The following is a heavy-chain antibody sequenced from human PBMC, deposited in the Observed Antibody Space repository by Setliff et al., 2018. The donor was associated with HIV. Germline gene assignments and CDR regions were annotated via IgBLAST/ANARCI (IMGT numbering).Heavy chain of an antibody. J-gene: IGHJ4*02. D-gene: IGHD6-6*01. Sequence: KPSETLSLTCTVSGGSISSGGHYWNWIRQPAGRGLEWIGHVYTSGSASYNPPLKSRVTISIDTSKNQFSLKLSSVTAADTAVYYCARHVGYSSSSLDYWGQGTLVTVS. CDR2: VYTSGSA. CDR1: GGSISSGGHY. CDR3: ARHVGYSSSSLDY. V-gene: IGHV4-61*09.